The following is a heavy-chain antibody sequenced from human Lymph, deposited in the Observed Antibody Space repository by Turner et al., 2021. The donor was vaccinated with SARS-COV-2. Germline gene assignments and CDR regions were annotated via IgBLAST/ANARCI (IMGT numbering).Heavy chain of an antibody. CDR3: AREGYCSSTSCYRGQYYYYGMDV. J-gene: IGHJ6*02. Sequence: QVQLVQSGAEVKKSGASVQVSCRASGYTFSSYGISWVRQAPGQGLEWMGWISVYNGYTNYAQKLQGRVTMTTDTSTSTAYMELRSLRSDDTAVYYCAREGYCSSTSCYRGQYYYYGMDVWGQGTTVTVSS. CDR1: GYTFSSYG. D-gene: IGHD2-2*02. V-gene: IGHV1-18*04. CDR2: ISVYNGYT.